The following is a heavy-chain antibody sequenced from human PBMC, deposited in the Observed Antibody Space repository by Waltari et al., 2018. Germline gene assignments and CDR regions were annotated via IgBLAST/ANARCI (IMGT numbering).Heavy chain of an antibody. V-gene: IGHV3-33*06. CDR2: SGYDGSLK. Sequence: QVLLVESGGGVVQPGGSLRLSCATSGFTFSSHRMHGVRQAPGTGLEWVAVSGYDGSLKYYADSVKGRFTISRDTSKNTVYLEMNSLRVEDTALYYCVKSMTVTTGSLDSWGQGTPVSVSS. CDR3: VKSMTVTTGSLDS. J-gene: IGHJ4*02. CDR1: GFTFSSHR. D-gene: IGHD4-17*01.